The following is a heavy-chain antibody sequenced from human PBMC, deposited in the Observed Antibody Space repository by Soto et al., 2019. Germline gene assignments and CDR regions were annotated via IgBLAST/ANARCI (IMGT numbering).Heavy chain of an antibody. CDR2: ISAYNGNT. V-gene: IGHV1-18*01. CDR1: GYTFTSYG. D-gene: IGHD6-6*01. J-gene: IGHJ6*02. Sequence: ASVKVSCKASGYTFTSYGISWVRQAPGQGLEWMGWISAYNGNTNYAQKLQGRVTMTTDTSTSTAYMELRSLRSDDTAVYYCAKSLAAPEGYYYYGMDVWGQGTTVTVYS. CDR3: AKSLAAPEGYYYYGMDV.